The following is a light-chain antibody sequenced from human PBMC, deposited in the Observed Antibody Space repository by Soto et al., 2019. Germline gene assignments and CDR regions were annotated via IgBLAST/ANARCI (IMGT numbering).Light chain of an antibody. CDR3: QQCYNTPLT. V-gene: IGKV1-39*01. CDR1: QSISKH. J-gene: IGKJ4*01. CDR2: GTS. Sequence: DIQMTQSPSSLSASVGDSVTITCRASQSISKHLNWYQQKPGKVPQLLIHGTSSLHSGVPSRFSGRGSGTDFTFTISSRQPEDCATYYCQQCYNTPLTFGGGTKVEIK.